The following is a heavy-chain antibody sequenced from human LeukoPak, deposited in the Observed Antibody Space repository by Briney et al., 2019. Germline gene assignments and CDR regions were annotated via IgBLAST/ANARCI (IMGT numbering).Heavy chain of an antibody. Sequence: ASVKVSCKASGYSFSGYAIDWIRQAPGQGLEWMGWINTNTGNPTYAQGFTGRFVFSLDTSVSTAYLQISSLKAEDTAVYYCARVSSSYSARLKFWGQGTLVTVSS. CDR3: ARVSSSYSARLKF. CDR2: INTNTGNP. J-gene: IGHJ4*02. D-gene: IGHD3-10*01. V-gene: IGHV7-4-1*02. CDR1: GYSFSGYA.